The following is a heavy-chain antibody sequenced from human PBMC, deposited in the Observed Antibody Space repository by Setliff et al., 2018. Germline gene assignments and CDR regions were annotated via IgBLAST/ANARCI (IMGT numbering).Heavy chain of an antibody. D-gene: IGHD5-18*01. CDR2: IGGSDGKI. CDR1: GFTFSNYA. V-gene: IGHV3-23*01. J-gene: IGHJ4*02. Sequence: GGSPRLSCVASGFTFSNYAMSWVRQAPGKGLEWLSAIGGSDGKIYYTDSVKGRFTISRGNSKNTLYLQMNSLRAEDTAVYYCARDFLIRGYSYGTDYWGQGTLVTVSS. CDR3: ARDFLIRGYSYGTDY.